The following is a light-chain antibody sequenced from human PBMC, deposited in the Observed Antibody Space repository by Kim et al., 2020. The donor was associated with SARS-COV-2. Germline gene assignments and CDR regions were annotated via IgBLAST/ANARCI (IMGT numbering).Light chain of an antibody. CDR3: SSYAGSNNWV. V-gene: IGLV2-8*01. CDR2: EVS. Sequence: QSVTISYTGTSSDVGCYNYVSWYQQHPGKAPKLMIYEVSKRPSGVPDLFSGSKSGNTASLTVSVLQAEDEADYYCSSYAGSNNWVFGGGTHLTVL. J-gene: IGLJ3*02. CDR1: SSDVGCYNY.